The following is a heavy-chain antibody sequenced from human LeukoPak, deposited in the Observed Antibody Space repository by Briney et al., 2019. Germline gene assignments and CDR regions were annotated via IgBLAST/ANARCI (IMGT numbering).Heavy chain of an antibody. CDR2: ISSSDSTI. V-gene: IGHV3-48*03. Sequence: GGSLRLSCAASGFTFSSYEMNWVRQAPGKGLEWVSYISSSDSTIYYADSVKGRFTISRDNAKNSLYLQMNSLGAEDTAVYYCARRYSSRWAFDYWGQGTLVTVSS. D-gene: IGHD6-13*01. J-gene: IGHJ4*02. CDR3: ARRYSSRWAFDY. CDR1: GFTFSSYE.